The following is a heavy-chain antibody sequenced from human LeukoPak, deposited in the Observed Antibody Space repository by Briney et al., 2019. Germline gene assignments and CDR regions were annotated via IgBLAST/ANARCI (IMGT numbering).Heavy chain of an antibody. Sequence: GASVKVSCKASGYTFTSYDINWVRQATGQGLEWMGWMNPNSGNTGYAQKFQGRVTMTRNTSISTAYMELSSLRSEDTAVYYCARAKPIKRITMIVVVIKGNWFDPWGQGTLVTVSS. CDR1: GYTFTSYD. D-gene: IGHD3-22*01. V-gene: IGHV1-8*01. CDR3: ARAKPIKRITMIVVVIKGNWFDP. CDR2: MNPNSGNT. J-gene: IGHJ5*02.